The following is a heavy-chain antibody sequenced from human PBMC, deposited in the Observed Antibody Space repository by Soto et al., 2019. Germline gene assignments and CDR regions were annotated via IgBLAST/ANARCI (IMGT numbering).Heavy chain of an antibody. J-gene: IGHJ4*02. CDR1: GFTFNNYD. D-gene: IGHD3-10*01. CDR3: AKGRGGSGSLTPRVDF. Sequence: EVQLLESGGGLVQPGGSLRLSCAASGFTFNNYDMTWVRQAPGKGLEWVSAISGGGDTTSYEDSVKGRFNVSRDGSKNTLYLQMSSLRAEDTALYYCAKGRGGSGSLTPRVDFWGQGTLVTVSS. V-gene: IGHV3-23*01. CDR2: ISGGGDTT.